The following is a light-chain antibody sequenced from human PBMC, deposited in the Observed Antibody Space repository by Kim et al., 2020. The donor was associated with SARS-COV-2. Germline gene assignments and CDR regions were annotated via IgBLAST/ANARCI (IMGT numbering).Light chain of an antibody. CDR3: QQTFSIPYS. V-gene: IGKV1-39*01. CDR1: QSIRSY. J-gene: IGKJ2*03. Sequence: SACAGDRVTLACRASQSIRSYLNWYQRRPGKAPKALIYTASTLHSGVPSRFSGSGSGTDFTFTISSLQHEDCGTYYCQQTFSIPYSFGQGTKLEI. CDR2: TAS.